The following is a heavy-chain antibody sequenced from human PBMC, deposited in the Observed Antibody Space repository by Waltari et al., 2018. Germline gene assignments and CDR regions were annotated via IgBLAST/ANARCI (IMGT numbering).Heavy chain of an antibody. CDR2: ITTNTGNGNT. CDR1: GYTFTDYA. CDR3: ARMVTAGYFDY. D-gene: IGHD2-21*02. J-gene: IGHJ4*02. Sequence: QVQLAQSGSELKKPGASVKISCKASGYTFTDYAINWVRQAPGQGLELMGWITTNTGNGNTKYSQEFQGRVTITRDTSASTAYMELSSLRSEDMAVYYCARMVTAGYFDYWGQGTLVTVSS. V-gene: IGHV1-3*03.